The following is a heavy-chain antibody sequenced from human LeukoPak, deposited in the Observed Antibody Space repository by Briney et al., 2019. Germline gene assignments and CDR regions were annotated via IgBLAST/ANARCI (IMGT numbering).Heavy chain of an antibody. CDR1: GASISNFY. CDR2: ISYSGST. CDR3: ARLHCSSPSCHRNWFDP. J-gene: IGHJ5*02. V-gene: IGHV4-59*01. Sequence: SETLSLTSTVSGASISNFYWSWVRQPPRKGLEWIGDISYSGSTNYYTSRKSRVTMSVDTSKNQFSLKLRSVTAADTAVYYCARLHCSSPSCHRNWFDPWGQGTLVTVSS. D-gene: IGHD2-2*01.